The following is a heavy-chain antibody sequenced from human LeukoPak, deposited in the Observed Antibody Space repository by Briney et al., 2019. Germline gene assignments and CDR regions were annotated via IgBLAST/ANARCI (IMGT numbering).Heavy chain of an antibody. D-gene: IGHD3-3*01. CDR3: ARLPYYDFWSGYYTGGFDY. CDR2: IYYSGST. CDR1: GGSISSYY. V-gene: IGHV4-59*05. Sequence: PSETLSLTCTVSGGSISSYYWSWIRQPPGKGLEWIGSIYYSGSTYYNPSLKSRVTISVDTSKNQFSLKLSSVTAADTAVYYCARLPYYDFWSGYYTGGFDYWGQGTLVTVSS. J-gene: IGHJ4*02.